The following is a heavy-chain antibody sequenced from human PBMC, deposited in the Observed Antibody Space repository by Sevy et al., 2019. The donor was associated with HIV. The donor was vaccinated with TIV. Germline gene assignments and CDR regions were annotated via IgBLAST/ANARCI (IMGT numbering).Heavy chain of an antibody. D-gene: IGHD2-15*01. CDR1: GYFISSGYY. V-gene: IGHV4-38-2*02. Sequence: SETLSLTCTVSGYFISSGYYWGWIRQPPGKGLEWIGSIYHSGSTYYNPSLKSRVTISVDTSKNQFSLKLSSVTAADTAVYYCARMGTVVAATNYYYYGMDVWGQGTTVTVSS. CDR2: IYHSGST. J-gene: IGHJ6*02. CDR3: ARMGTVVAATNYYYYGMDV.